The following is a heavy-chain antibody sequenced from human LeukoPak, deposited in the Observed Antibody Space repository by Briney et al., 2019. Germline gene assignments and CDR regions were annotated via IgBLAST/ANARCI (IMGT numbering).Heavy chain of an antibody. CDR1: AFTFDDFP. J-gene: IGHJ4*02. CDR2: ILKDGSNA. Sequence: GGSLRLSCTASAFTFDDFPMHWVRQAPGKGLDWVSLILKDGSNAFYADSVKGRFTISRDNSGNTLSLQMNSLRAEDTAIYYCARDFHYFFDYCGQGTLVTVSS. V-gene: IGHV3-30-3*01. D-gene: IGHD3-9*01. CDR3: ARDFHYFFDY.